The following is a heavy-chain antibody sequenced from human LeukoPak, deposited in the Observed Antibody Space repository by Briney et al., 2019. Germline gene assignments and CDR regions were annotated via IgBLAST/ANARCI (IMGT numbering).Heavy chain of an antibody. D-gene: IGHD6-13*01. Sequence: GGSLKLSCEASGFTFSTYAMHWVRQAPGKELEWVALISHDGSDKNYADSVKGRFTISRDNSNSTLYLQMDSLRGDDAAVYYCAKAVGSISWSFDYWGQGTLVTVSS. J-gene: IGHJ4*02. CDR2: ISHDGSDK. V-gene: IGHV3-30*18. CDR3: AKAVGSISWSFDY. CDR1: GFTFSTYA.